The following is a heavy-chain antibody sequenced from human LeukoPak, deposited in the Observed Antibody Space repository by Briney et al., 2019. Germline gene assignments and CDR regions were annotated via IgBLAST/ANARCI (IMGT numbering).Heavy chain of an antibody. V-gene: IGHV4-59*12. J-gene: IGHJ4*02. CDR2: IYYSGST. Sequence: SETLSLTCTVSGASISGNYWSWIRQPPGKGLEWIGYIYYSGSTNYSPSLKSRVTISADTSKNQFSLKLSSVTAADTAVYYCARGRRKRMDFGVVPNFDYWGQGTLVTVSS. D-gene: IGHD3-3*01. CDR1: GASISGNY. CDR3: ARGRRKRMDFGVVPNFDY.